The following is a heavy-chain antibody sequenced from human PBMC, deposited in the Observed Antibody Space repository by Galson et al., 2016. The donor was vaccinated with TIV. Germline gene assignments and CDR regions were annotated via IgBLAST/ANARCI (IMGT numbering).Heavy chain of an antibody. Sequence: SLRLSCAASGFTFSNYGMHWVRQAPGKGLEWVAVISHDGTYKDYADSVKGRFIVSRDNSKNTLYLHLNSLRADDTAVYYCVKEPFSTVLYGFDDWGQGTMVTVSS. V-gene: IGHV3-30*18. J-gene: IGHJ3*01. CDR1: GFTFSNYG. CDR3: VKEPFSTVLYGFDD. CDR2: ISHDGTYK. D-gene: IGHD2-8*02.